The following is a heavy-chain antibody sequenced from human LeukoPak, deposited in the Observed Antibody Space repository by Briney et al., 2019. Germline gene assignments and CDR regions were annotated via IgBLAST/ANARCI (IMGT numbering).Heavy chain of an antibody. CDR2: ISWNSGSI. J-gene: IGHJ4*02. D-gene: IGHD3-9*01. CDR1: GFTFDDYA. V-gene: IGHV3-9*01. Sequence: GRSLRLSCAASGFTFDDYAMHWVRQAPEKGLEWVSGISWNSGSIGYADSVKGRFTISRDNAKNSLYLQMNSLRAEDTALYYCAKDLVDYDILTGTFDYWGQGTLVTVSS. CDR3: AKDLVDYDILTGTFDY.